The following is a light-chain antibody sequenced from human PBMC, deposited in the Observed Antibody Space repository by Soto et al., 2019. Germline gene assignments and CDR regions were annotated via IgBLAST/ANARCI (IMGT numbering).Light chain of an antibody. CDR2: YIS. CDR1: QSLSSSY. CDR3: QQRSKWLFT. Sequence: EIVFTQSPCALSLSPGEGATLSCRASQSLSSSYVAWYQQKVGQPPRLLIYYISTRATGIPARFSGSGSGTEFTLTISSLEPEDFAVYYCQQRSKWLFTFGQGTRLEIK. J-gene: IGKJ5*01. V-gene: IGKV3D-20*02.